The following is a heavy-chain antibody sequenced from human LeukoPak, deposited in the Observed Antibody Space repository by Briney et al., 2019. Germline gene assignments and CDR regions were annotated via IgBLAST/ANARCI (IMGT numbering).Heavy chain of an antibody. CDR3: AKGQELDDGVFDS. D-gene: IGHD1-1*01. Sequence: GGSLRLSCAASGFTFSSIAMTWVRQAPGKGLEWVSSIRSNGDTTYNADSVKGRFTISRDNSKNTLYLQMNSLRVEDTAIYYCAKGQELDDGVFDSWGQGTLVTVSS. CDR2: IRSNGDTT. J-gene: IGHJ4*02. V-gene: IGHV3-23*01. CDR1: GFTFSSIA.